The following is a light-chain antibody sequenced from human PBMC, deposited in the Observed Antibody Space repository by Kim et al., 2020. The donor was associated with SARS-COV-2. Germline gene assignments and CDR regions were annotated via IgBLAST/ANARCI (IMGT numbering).Light chain of an antibody. CDR1: QSVSSSY. V-gene: IGKV3-20*01. CDR3: QQYGSSPGT. Sequence: EIVLTQSPGTLSFSPGERATLSCRASQSVSSSYLAWYQQRPGQAPRLLIYGASSRATGIPDRFSGSGYGTDFTLTISRLEPEDFTVYFCQQYGSSPGTFGQGTKLEI. CDR2: GAS. J-gene: IGKJ2*01.